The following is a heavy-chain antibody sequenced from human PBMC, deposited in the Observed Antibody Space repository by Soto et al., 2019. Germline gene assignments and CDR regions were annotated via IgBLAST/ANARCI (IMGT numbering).Heavy chain of an antibody. D-gene: IGHD3-3*01. V-gene: IGHV3-23*01. CDR3: AKDGTFGRFWSGYSKY. Sequence: GGSLRLSCAASGFTFSSYAMSWVRQAPGKGLEWVSAISGSGGSTYYADSVKGRFTISRDNSKNTLYLQMNSLRAEDTAVYYCAKDGTFGRFWSGYSKYWGQGTLVTVSS. J-gene: IGHJ4*02. CDR1: GFTFSSYA. CDR2: ISGSGGST.